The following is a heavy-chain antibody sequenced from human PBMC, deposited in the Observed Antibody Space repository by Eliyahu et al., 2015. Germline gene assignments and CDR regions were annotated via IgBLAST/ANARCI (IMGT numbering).Heavy chain of an antibody. CDR3: VKAVGYSNAFDI. CDR1: XXTFTTYA. Sequence: EVQLLESGGGLVQPGGSLRLXXAASXXTFTTYAMXWXRQAPGKGLEWVSTISDSGDSSYYADSVKGRFTISRDNSKNTLYLQMNSLRAEDTAVYYCVKAVGYSNAFDIWGQGTTVTVSS. D-gene: IGHD5-18*01. V-gene: IGHV3-23*01. J-gene: IGHJ3*02. CDR2: ISDSGDSS.